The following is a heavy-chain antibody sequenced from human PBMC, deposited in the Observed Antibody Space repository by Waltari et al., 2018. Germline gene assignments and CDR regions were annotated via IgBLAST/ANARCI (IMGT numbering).Heavy chain of an antibody. J-gene: IGHJ4*02. CDR1: GFTLSHSW. CDR3: AKDREAMSAMVTVTYFDS. D-gene: IGHD5-18*01. Sequence: EVQLVESGGDLVQPGGSLRLSCAASGFTLSHSWMGWVRQAPGKGLEWVAGIKEDGGRKDYVDSVKGRFTISRDNAKSTLYLQMNSLRAEDAALYFCAKDREAMSAMVTVTYFDSWGQGARVSVSS. CDR2: IKEDGGRK. V-gene: IGHV3-7*03.